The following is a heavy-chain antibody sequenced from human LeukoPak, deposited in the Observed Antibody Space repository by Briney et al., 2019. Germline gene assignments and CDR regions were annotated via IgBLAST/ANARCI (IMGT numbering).Heavy chain of an antibody. CDR1: GGTFSSYA. D-gene: IGHD3-22*01. Sequence: SVKVSCKASGGTFSSYAISWVRQAPGQGLEWMGRIIPIFGIANYAQKIQGRVTITADKSTSTAYMELSSLRSEDTAVYYCATTYYYDSSGLYYWGQGTLVTVSS. CDR2: IIPIFGIA. V-gene: IGHV1-69*04. J-gene: IGHJ4*02. CDR3: ATTYYYDSSGLYY.